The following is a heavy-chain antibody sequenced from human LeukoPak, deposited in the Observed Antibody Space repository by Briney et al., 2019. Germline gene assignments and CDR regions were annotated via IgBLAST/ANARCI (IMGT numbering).Heavy chain of an antibody. Sequence: GGSLRLSCAASGFTFSKYSMNWVRQAPGKGLEWVSYINSGSYSIYYADSVKGRFTISRDNAKDSVYLQMNSLRAEDTAVYYCARDLGGYIFDYWGQGTLLTVSS. CDR2: INSGSYSI. CDR1: GFTFSKYS. D-gene: IGHD5-12*01. V-gene: IGHV3-48*04. CDR3: ARDLGGYIFDY. J-gene: IGHJ4*02.